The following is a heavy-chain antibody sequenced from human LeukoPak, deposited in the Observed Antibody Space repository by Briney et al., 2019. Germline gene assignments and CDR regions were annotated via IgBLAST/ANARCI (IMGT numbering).Heavy chain of an antibody. J-gene: IGHJ1*01. CDR2: IYSGGGA. CDR3: ASVNGDGAEYFQH. CDR1: GFTVSSNY. V-gene: IGHV3-53*01. Sequence: GGSLRLSCAASGFTVSSNYMSWVRQAPGKGLEWVSVIYSGGGAYYADSVKGRFTISRDNSKNTLYLQMNGLRAEDTAMYYCASVNGDGAEYFQHWGQGTLVTVSS. D-gene: IGHD2-21*01.